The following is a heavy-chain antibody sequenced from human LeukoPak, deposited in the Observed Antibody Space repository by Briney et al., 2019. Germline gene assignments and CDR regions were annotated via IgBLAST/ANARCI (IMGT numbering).Heavy chain of an antibody. CDR2: IYYSGST. Sequence: SETLSLTCTVSGGSISSSSYYWGWIRQPPGTGLEWIGSIYYSGSTYYNPSLKSRVTISVDTSKNQFSLKLSSVTAADTAVYYCASRIWFGKLSTFDYWGQGTLVTVSS. V-gene: IGHV4-39*01. CDR1: GGSISSSSYY. J-gene: IGHJ4*02. CDR3: ASRIWFGKLSTFDY. D-gene: IGHD3-10*01.